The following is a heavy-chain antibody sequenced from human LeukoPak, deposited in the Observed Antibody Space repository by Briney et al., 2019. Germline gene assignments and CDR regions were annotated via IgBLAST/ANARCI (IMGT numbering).Heavy chain of an antibody. CDR1: GGSISSYC. CDR2: ICTSGST. D-gene: IGHD6-13*01. V-gene: IGHV4-4*09. J-gene: IGHJ4*02. CDR3: ARHQHQLVTGYDY. Sequence: SETLSLTCTVSGGSISSYCWNWIRQPPGKGLEWIGYICTSGSTNYNPSLMSRVTISVDTSKNQFSLKLISVTAADTAVYNCARHQHQLVTGYDYWGQGTLVTVSS.